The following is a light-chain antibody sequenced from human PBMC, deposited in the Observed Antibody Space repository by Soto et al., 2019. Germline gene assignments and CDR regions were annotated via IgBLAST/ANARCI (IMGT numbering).Light chain of an antibody. Sequence: QSALTQPASVSGSPGQSITISCTGTSSDVGGYNYVSWYQQHPGKAPKLMIYEVSNRPSGVSNRFSGSKSGNTASLTISGLQAEDEADDYCSSYTSSSTHYVVFGGGTKLTVL. CDR3: SSYTSSSTHYVV. CDR2: EVS. CDR1: SSDVGGYNY. V-gene: IGLV2-14*01. J-gene: IGLJ2*01.